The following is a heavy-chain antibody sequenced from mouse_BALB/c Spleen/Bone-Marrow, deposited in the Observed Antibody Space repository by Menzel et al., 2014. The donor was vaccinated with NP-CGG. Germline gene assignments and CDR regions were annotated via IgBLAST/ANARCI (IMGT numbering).Heavy chain of an antibody. CDR3: ASYYYGSSSFAY. J-gene: IGHJ3*01. CDR2: IDPANGNT. CDR1: GFNIKDTY. Sequence: EVKLQESGAELVKPGASVKLSCTASGFNIKDTYMHWVKQRPEQGLEWIGRIDPANGNTKYDPKLQGKATITADTSSNTAYLQLSSLTSEDTAVYYCASYYYGSSSFAYWGQGTMVTVSA. D-gene: IGHD1-1*01. V-gene: IGHV14-3*02.